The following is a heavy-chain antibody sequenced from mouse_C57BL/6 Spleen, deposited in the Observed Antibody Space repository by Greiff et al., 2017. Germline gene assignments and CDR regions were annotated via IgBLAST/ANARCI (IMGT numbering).Heavy chain of an antibody. Sequence: VQLQQSGPELVKPGASVKISCKASGYAFSSSWMNWVKQRPGKGLEWIGRLYPGDGDTNYNGKFKGKATLTADKSSSTAYMQLSSLTSEDSAVYFCARSGYSNYKDYAYWGQGTLVTVSA. J-gene: IGHJ3*01. CDR1: GYAFSSSW. D-gene: IGHD2-5*01. CDR3: ARSGYSNYKDYAY. CDR2: LYPGDGDT. V-gene: IGHV1-82*01.